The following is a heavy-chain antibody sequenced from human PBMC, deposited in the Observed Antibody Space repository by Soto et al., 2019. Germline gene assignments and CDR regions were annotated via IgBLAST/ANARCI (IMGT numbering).Heavy chain of an antibody. J-gene: IGHJ6*02. V-gene: IGHV1-69*12. CDR2: IMPIFRTP. Sequence: QVQLEQSGPEVKKPGSSVKVSCKASGGTFSTSAISRVRQAPGQGLEWMGGIMPIFRTPDYAQKFQGRVTVTADESTSTAYMELSGLRSDDTAVYYCARDKDRPQLGGNYYYILDVWGQGTTITVSS. CDR3: ARDKDRPQLGGNYYYILDV. CDR1: GGTFSTSA. D-gene: IGHD3-3*02.